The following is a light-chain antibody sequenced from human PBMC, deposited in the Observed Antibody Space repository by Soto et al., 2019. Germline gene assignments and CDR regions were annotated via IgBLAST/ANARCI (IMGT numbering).Light chain of an antibody. CDR2: GAS. V-gene: IGKV3-20*01. J-gene: IGKJ5*01. CDR3: QHYQSGHPIT. CDR1: QSVGTR. Sequence: TQSPDTLSLSPGERATLSCRAAQSVGTRLAWYQHKTGQAPRLLISGASSRATGIPDRFTGSGSETSFTLTISRLEPEDFALYYCQHYQSGHPITFGQGTRWRL.